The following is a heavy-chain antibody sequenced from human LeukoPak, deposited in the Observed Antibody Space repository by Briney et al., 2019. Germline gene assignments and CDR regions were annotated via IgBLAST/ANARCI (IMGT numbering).Heavy chain of an antibody. CDR3: AITAYSSGPIGAFDI. CDR1: GYTFTSYY. V-gene: IGHV1-46*01. Sequence: ASVKVSCKASGYTFTSYYMHWVRQARGQGLEWMGVINPSGGSTSYAQKFQGRVTMTRDTSTSTVYMELSSLRSEDTAVYYCAITAYSSGPIGAFDIWGQGTIVTVSS. D-gene: IGHD6-19*01. CDR2: INPSGGST. J-gene: IGHJ3*02.